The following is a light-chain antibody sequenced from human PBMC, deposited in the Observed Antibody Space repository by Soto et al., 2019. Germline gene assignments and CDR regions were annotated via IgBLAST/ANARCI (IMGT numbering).Light chain of an antibody. V-gene: IGKV2-30*01. CDR3: TQGTHWPRT. Sequence: DVVMTQSPLSLPVTLGQPASISCRSSQSRVSSDGNTFLNWFHQRPGQSPRRLIYKVSNRDSGVPDRFSGSGSGTDFTLKISRVEAEDVGVYYCTQGTHWPRTFGQGTKVEIK. J-gene: IGKJ1*01. CDR1: QSRVSSDGNTF. CDR2: KVS.